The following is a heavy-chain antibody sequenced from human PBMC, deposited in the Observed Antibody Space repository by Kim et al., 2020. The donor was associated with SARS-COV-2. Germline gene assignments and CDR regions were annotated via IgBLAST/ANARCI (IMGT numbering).Heavy chain of an antibody. V-gene: IGHV4-39*01. CDR2: IYYSGST. D-gene: IGHD1-26*01. Sequence: ETLSLTCTVSGGSISSSSCYWGWIRQPPGKGLEWIGSIYYSGSTYYNPSLKSRVTISVDTSKNQFSLKVSSVTAADTAVYYCARHGIAGAAPPTNWFDPGGEGTRVTVSS. J-gene: IGHJ5*02. CDR1: GGSISSSSCY. CDR3: ARHGIAGAAPPTNWFDP.